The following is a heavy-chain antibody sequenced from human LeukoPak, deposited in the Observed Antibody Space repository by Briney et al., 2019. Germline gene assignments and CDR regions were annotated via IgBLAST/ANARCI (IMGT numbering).Heavy chain of an antibody. CDR2: IYYSGST. CDR3: ARSWIAAAGRFDP. V-gene: IGHV4-59*11. CDR1: GGSISSHY. D-gene: IGHD6-13*01. Sequence: SETLSLTCTVSGGSISSHYWSWIRQPPGKGLEWIGYIYYSGSTNYNPSLKSRVTISVDTSKNQFSLKLSSVTAADTAVYYCARSWIAAAGRFDPWGQGTLVTVSS. J-gene: IGHJ5*02.